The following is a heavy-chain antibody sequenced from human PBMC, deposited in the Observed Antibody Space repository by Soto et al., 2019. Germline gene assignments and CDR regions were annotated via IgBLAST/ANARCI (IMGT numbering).Heavy chain of an antibody. V-gene: IGHV4-59*01. CDR1: GGSITSYY. Sequence: SETLSLTCTVSGGSITSYYWSWIRQSPGQGLGCLGFIYYTGNTNYNPSLAGRVTISVDTSKNQFFLNLRSVTAADTAVYYCARDLRYGSGSSYGMDVWGQGTAVTVSS. CDR3: ARDLRYGSGSSYGMDV. D-gene: IGHD3-10*01. CDR2: IYYTGNT. J-gene: IGHJ6*02.